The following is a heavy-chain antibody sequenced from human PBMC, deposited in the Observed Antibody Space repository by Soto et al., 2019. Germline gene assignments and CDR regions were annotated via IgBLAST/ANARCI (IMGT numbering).Heavy chain of an antibody. D-gene: IGHD3-22*01. CDR2: IIPIFGTA. V-gene: IGHV1-69*13. CDR1: GGTFSSYA. Sequence: GASVKVSCKASGGTFSSYAISWVRQAPGQGLEWMGGIIPIFGTANYAQKFQGRVTITADESTSTAYVELSSLRSEDTAVYYCAEFLRGGSSGYYSNYYYGMDVWGQGTTVTVSS. CDR3: AEFLRGGSSGYYSNYYYGMDV. J-gene: IGHJ6*02.